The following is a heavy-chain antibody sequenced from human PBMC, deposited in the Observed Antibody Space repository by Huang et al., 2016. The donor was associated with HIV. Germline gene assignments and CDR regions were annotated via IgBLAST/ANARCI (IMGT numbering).Heavy chain of an antibody. CDR2: ITGDGDGV. J-gene: IGHJ4*02. V-gene: IGHV3-9*01. CDR3: AHLPEPSSPWTDY. Sequence: EVHLVESGGGLVQPGRSLRLSCGASGFTFDDFSMHGVRQRPGKGLDYGSVITGDGDGVFSAASVKGRFTISRDNAKNSLYLQMNSLRVEDTALYYCAHLPEPSSPWTDYWGQGTLVTVSS. CDR1: GFTFDDFS. D-gene: IGHD1-1*01.